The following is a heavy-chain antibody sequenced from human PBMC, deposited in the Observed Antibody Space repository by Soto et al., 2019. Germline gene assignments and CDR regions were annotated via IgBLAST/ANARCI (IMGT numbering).Heavy chain of an antibody. CDR2: ISGSGGSA. CDR3: AKFFSTYSIYHYMDV. J-gene: IGHJ6*03. CDR1: GFTFSSYA. D-gene: IGHD2-21*01. Sequence: DVQLLESGGGLVQPGGSLRLSCATSGFTFSSYAMSWVRQAPGRGLEWVSAISGSGGSAYYADSVKGRFTISRDKSKNTLSLQMNSLRGEDTAVYYCAKFFSTYSIYHYMDVWGRGTTVTVSS. V-gene: IGHV3-23*01.